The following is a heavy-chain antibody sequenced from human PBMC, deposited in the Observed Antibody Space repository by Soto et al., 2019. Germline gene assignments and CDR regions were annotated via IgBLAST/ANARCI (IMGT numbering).Heavy chain of an antibody. V-gene: IGHV3-30*18. CDR1: GFTFSSYG. D-gene: IGHD2-21*02. CDR2: ISYDGSNK. Sequence: QVQLVESGGGVVQPGRSLRLSCAASGFTFSSYGMHWVRQAPGKGLEWVAVISYDGSNKYYADSVQGRFTISRDNSQNTLYLQMNSLRAQDTAVYYCVKDKVPVVVTAPFDYWGQGTLVTVSS. CDR3: VKDKVPVVVTAPFDY. J-gene: IGHJ4*02.